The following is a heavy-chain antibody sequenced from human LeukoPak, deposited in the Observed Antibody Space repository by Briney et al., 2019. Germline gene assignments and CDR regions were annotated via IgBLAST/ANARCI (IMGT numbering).Heavy chain of an antibody. V-gene: IGHV3-21*01. CDR3: AREGSGYDYNFDY. D-gene: IGHD5-12*01. Sequence: GGSLRLSCAASGFTFSSCSMNWVRQAPGKGLEWVSSISSSSSYIYYADSVKGRFTISRDNAKNSLYLQMNSLRAEDTAVYYCAREGSGYDYNFDYWGQGTLVTVSS. CDR2: ISSSSSYI. J-gene: IGHJ4*02. CDR1: GFTFSSCS.